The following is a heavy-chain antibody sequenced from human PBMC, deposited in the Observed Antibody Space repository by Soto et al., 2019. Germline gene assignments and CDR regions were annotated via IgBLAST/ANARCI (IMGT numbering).Heavy chain of an antibody. Sequence: QLQLQESGSGRVKPSQTLSLTCAVSGGSISSGGYSWSWIRQPPGKGLEWIGYIYHSGSTYYNPSLKSRVAISVDRSKNQYSLKLSSVTAADTAVYYCARWSMAPYYFDYWGQGTLVTVSS. CDR1: GGSISSGGYS. J-gene: IGHJ4*02. CDR3: ARWSMAPYYFDY. V-gene: IGHV4-30-2*01. CDR2: IYHSGST. D-gene: IGHD3-10*01.